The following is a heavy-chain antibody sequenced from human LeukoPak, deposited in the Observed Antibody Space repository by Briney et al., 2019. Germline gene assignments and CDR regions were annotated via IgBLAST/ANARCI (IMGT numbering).Heavy chain of an antibody. Sequence: GESLKISCKVSGSRFTNYWIGWVRQMPGRGLEWMGIIYPTDSDTRYSPSFRGQVTISADKSISTAYLQWSSLKASDSAMYYCARRGGCNSGFDYWGQGTLVTVSS. J-gene: IGHJ4*02. CDR1: GSRFTNYW. V-gene: IGHV5-51*01. D-gene: IGHD4-23*01. CDR2: IYPTDSDT. CDR3: ARRGGCNSGFDY.